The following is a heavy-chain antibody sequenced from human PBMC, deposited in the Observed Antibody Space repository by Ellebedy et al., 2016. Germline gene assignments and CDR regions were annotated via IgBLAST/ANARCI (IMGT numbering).Heavy chain of an antibody. J-gene: IGHJ6*03. CDR2: IYYSGST. Sequence: SETLSLTXTVSGGSISSGGYYWSWIRQHPGKGLEWIGYIYYSGSTYYNPSLKSRVTISVDTSKNQFSLKLSSVTAADTAVYYCATESYYYGSGIRYYMDVWGKGTTVTVSS. D-gene: IGHD3-10*01. V-gene: IGHV4-31*03. CDR3: ATESYYYGSGIRYYMDV. CDR1: GGSISSGGYY.